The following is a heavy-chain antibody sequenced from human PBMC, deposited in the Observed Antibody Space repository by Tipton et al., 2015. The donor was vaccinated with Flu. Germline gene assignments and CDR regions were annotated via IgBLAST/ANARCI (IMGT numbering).Heavy chain of an antibody. Sequence: SLRLSCAASGFTFSSYSMNWVRQAPGKGLEWVSSISSSSSYIYYADSVKGRFTISRDNAKNSLYLQMNSLRAEDTAVYYCAREDTVTTGTYMDVWGKGTTVTVSS. CDR3: AREDTVTTGTYMDV. J-gene: IGHJ6*03. D-gene: IGHD4-11*01. V-gene: IGHV3-21*01. CDR2: ISSSSSYI. CDR1: GFTFSSYS.